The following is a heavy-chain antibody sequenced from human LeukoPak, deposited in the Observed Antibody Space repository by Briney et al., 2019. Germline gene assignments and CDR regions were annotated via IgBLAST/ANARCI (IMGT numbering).Heavy chain of an antibody. CDR2: IYHSGST. CDR3: ARVTTRYYFDY. J-gene: IGHJ4*02. D-gene: IGHD4-17*01. V-gene: IGHV4-39*07. Sequence: SETLSLTCTVSGGSISSSSYYWGWIRQPPGKGLEWIGSIYHSGSTYYNPSLKSRVTISVDTSKNQFSLKLSSVTAADTAVYYCARVTTRYYFDYWGQGTLVTVSS. CDR1: GGSISSSSYY.